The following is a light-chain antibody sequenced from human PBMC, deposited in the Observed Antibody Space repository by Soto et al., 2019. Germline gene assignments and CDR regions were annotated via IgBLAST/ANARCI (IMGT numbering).Light chain of an antibody. J-gene: IGLJ1*01. Sequence: QFLLTQPGSMPGSPGQWSTLCCTGTSGDVGSYNLVSWYQQHPGKAPKLMIYEGSKRPSGVSTRFSGSKYGNTASLTISGLQAEDEADYYCCSYSGSRTFVFGTGTTVTV. CDR2: EGS. CDR1: SGDVGSYNL. V-gene: IGLV2-23*03. CDR3: CSYSGSRTFV.